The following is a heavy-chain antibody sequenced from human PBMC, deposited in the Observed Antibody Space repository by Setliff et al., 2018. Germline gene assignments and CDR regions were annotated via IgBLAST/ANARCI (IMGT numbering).Heavy chain of an antibody. CDR1: GFTFSSYW. CDR2: INSDGSST. Sequence: PGESLKISCAASGFTFSSYWMHWVRQAPGKGLVWVSRINSDGSSTSYADSVKGRFTISRDNAKNTLYPQMNSLRAEDTAVYYCARARGNWGPVDYWGQGTLVTVSS. V-gene: IGHV3-74*01. CDR3: ARARGNWGPVDY. J-gene: IGHJ4*02. D-gene: IGHD7-27*01.